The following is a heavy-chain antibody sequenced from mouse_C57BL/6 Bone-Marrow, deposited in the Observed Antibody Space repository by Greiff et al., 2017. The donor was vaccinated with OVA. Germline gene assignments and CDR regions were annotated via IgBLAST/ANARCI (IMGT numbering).Heavy chain of an antibody. Sequence: EVHLVESGEGLVKPGGSLKLSCAASGFTFSSYAMSWVRQTPEKRLEWVAYISSGGDYIYYADTVKGRFTISRDNARNTLYLQMSSLKSEDTAMYYGTRDISPNWDAWFAYWGQGTLVTVSA. CDR1: GFTFSSYA. CDR3: TRDISPNWDAWFAY. J-gene: IGHJ3*01. CDR2: ISSGGDYI. D-gene: IGHD4-1*01. V-gene: IGHV5-9-1*02.